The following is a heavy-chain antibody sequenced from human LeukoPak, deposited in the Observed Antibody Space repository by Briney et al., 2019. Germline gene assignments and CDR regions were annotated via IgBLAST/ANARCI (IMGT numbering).Heavy chain of an antibody. CDR3: AGTSSSSWYDGYYYGIDV. Sequence: PGGSLRLSCAASGFTFSSYEMNWVRQAPGKGLEWVSYISSSGSTIYYADSVKGRFTISRDNAKNSLYLQMNSLRAEDTAVYYCAGTSSSSWYDGYYYGIDVWDQGTTVTVSS. V-gene: IGHV3-48*03. CDR2: ISSSGSTI. D-gene: IGHD6-13*01. J-gene: IGHJ6*02. CDR1: GFTFSSYE.